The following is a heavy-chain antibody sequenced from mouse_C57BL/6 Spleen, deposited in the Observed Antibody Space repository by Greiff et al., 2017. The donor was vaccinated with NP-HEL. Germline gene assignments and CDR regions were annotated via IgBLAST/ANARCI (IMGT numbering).Heavy chain of an antibody. J-gene: IGHJ1*03. Sequence: QVQLKQPGAELVKPGASVKLSCKASGYTFTSYWMHWVKQRPGQGLEWIGMIHPNSGSTNYNEKFKSKATLTVDKSSSTAYMQLSSLTSEDSAVYYCARSGTTVLEGFDVWGTGTTVTVSS. CDR2: IHPNSGST. V-gene: IGHV1-64*01. CDR1: GYTFTSYW. CDR3: ARSGTTVLEGFDV. D-gene: IGHD1-1*01.